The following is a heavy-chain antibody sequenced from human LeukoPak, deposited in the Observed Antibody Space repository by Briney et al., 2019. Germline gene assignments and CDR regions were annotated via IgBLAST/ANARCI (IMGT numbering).Heavy chain of an antibody. CDR3: AKRGGGVSNFDY. J-gene: IGHJ4*02. D-gene: IGHD3-16*01. CDR1: GVTFSKYA. CDR2: ISGSDANT. Sequence: GGSLRLSCAASGVTFSKYAMSCVRQAPGKGLEWVSGISGSDANTYYADSVEGRFTISRDNFNNTLYLQMNRLRAEDTAVYYCAKRGGGVSNFDYWGQRTLVTVSS. V-gene: IGHV3-23*01.